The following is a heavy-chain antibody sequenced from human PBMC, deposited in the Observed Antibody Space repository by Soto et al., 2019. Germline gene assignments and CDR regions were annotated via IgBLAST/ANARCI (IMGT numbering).Heavy chain of an antibody. Sequence: QVQLQESGPGLVKPSQTLSLTCTVSGGSISSGYYFWSWIRQSPGNGLEWIGYISSIGSTSYNPSLKSRVSVSRDTSKNQFYLKLSSVTTTDTAVYYCDRRLVIRPYYYHGLDVWGQVTPVTVSS. CDR2: ISSIGST. CDR1: GGSISSGYYF. J-gene: IGHJ6*02. CDR3: DRRLVIRPYYYHGLDV. V-gene: IGHV4-30-4*01. D-gene: IGHD3-9*01.